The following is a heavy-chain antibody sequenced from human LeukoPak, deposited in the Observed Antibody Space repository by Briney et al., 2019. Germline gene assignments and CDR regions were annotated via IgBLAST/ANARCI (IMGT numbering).Heavy chain of an antibody. V-gene: IGHV4-59*01. CDR2: VNYSGST. CDR1: SGSINNYY. J-gene: IGHJ3*02. D-gene: IGHD4-23*01. Sequence: SETLSLTCTVSSGSINNYYWSWIRQPPGKRLEWIGFVNYSGSTNYKSSLKSRATISVDTSKNQFSLKLSSVTAADTAVYYCGRVASRTTVVIPYAFDIWGQGTMVTVSS. CDR3: GRVASRTTVVIPYAFDI.